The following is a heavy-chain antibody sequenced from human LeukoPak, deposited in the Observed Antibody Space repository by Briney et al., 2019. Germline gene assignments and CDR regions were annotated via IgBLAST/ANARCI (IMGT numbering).Heavy chain of an antibody. CDR1: GGSFSGYY. Sequence: ETLSLTCAVYGGSFSGYYMSWVRQAPGKGLEWVSVIYSGGSTYYADSVKGRFTISRDNSKNTLYLQMNSLRAEDTAVYYCARGYYDSSGPPALAFDYWGQGTLVTVSS. V-gene: IGHV3-66*01. D-gene: IGHD3-22*01. CDR3: ARGYYDSSGPPALAFDY. J-gene: IGHJ4*02. CDR2: IYSGGST.